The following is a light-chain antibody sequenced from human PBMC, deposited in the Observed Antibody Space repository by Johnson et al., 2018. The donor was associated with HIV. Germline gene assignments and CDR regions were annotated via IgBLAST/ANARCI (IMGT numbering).Light chain of an antibody. CDR1: SSNIGNNY. CDR3: GTWDSSLSTYV. CDR2: DNN. V-gene: IGLV1-51*01. Sequence: QYVLTKPPSVSAAPGQKVTISCSGSSSNIGNNYVSWYQQLPGTAPKLLIYDNNKRPSGIPDRFSVSKSGTSATLGITGLQTGDEADYYCGTWDSSLSTYVFGSGTKVTVL. J-gene: IGLJ1*01.